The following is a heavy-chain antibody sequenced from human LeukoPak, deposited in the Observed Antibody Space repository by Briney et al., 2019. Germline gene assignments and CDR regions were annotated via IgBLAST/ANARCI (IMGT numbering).Heavy chain of an antibody. Sequence: ASVKVSCKASGGTFSSYAISWVRQAPGQGLEWMGWMNPNSGNTGYAQKFQGRVTMTRNTSISTAYMELSSLRSEDTAVYYCARIGIVVKSYMGSNWGQGTLVTVSS. CDR1: GGTFSSYA. D-gene: IGHD2-21*01. CDR3: ARIGIVVKSYMGSN. V-gene: IGHV1-8*02. CDR2: MNPNSGNT. J-gene: IGHJ4*02.